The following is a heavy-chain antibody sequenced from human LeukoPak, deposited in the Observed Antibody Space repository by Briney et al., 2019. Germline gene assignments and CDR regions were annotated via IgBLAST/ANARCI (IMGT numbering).Heavy chain of an antibody. CDR1: DSSITSTYY. CDR2: VFRLQTVRT. CDR3: ARVLHAPYLIDS. Sequence: SETLSLTCTVSDSSITSTYYWAWFRQPPGKGLEWIATVFRLQTVRTFNNPSLESRVTMSLDPSQNQFSLNLTSVTAADTALYFCARVLHAPYLIDSWGQGTLVTVPS. V-gene: IGHV4-38-2*02. J-gene: IGHJ4*02. D-gene: IGHD2-8*01.